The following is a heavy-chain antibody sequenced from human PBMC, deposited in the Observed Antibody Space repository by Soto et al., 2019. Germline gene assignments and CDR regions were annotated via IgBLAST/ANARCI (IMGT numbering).Heavy chain of an antibody. V-gene: IGHV3-23*01. Sequence: EVQLLESGGGLVQPGGSLRLSCAASGFTFSSYAMSWVRQAPGKGLEWVSAISGSGGSTYYADSVKGRFTISRDNSKNTMYLQMNSLRAEDTAVYYCAKTHTRPNWFDPWGQGTLVTVSS. D-gene: IGHD3-3*01. CDR3: AKTHTRPNWFDP. CDR1: GFTFSSYA. J-gene: IGHJ5*02. CDR2: ISGSGGST.